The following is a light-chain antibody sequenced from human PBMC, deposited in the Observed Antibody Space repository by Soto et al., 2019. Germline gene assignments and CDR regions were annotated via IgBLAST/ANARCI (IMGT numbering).Light chain of an antibody. V-gene: IGKV3-11*01. Sequence: EIVLTQSPATLSLSPGERAALSCRASQSVSSYLAWYQQKPGQAPWLLISDASNRATGIPARFSGSGSGTDFTLTMSSLELEDFEFYYCQHRSNGPPAFGQGTKLEIK. CDR1: QSVSSY. CDR3: QHRSNGPPA. CDR2: DAS. J-gene: IGKJ2*01.